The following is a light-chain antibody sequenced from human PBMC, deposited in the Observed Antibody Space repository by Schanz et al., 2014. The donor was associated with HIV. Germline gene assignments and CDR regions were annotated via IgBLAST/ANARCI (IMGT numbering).Light chain of an antibody. J-gene: IGLJ2*01. CDR2: DVS. V-gene: IGLV2-14*03. Sequence: QSALTQPASVSGAPGQSITISCTGTSIDAGGYNYVSWYQQHPGKAPKLMIYDVSYRPSGISNRFSGSKSGNTASLTVSGLQAEDEADYYCSSYAGSNKGVFGGGTKLTVL. CDR3: SSYAGSNKGV. CDR1: SIDAGGYNY.